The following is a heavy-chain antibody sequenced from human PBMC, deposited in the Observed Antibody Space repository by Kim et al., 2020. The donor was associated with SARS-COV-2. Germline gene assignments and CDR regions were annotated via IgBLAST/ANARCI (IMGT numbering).Heavy chain of an antibody. V-gene: IGHV3-21*04. D-gene: IGHD3-10*01. CDR1: GFTFSSYS. CDR3: AGAGSGTYYSNPDAYFYYGMGV. CDR2: ISSSSSFI. J-gene: IGHJ6*02. Sequence: GGSLRLSCAASGFTFSSYSMNWVRQGPGKGLEWVSSISSSSSFIYYADSVKGRFTISRDNAKNSVFLQMDSLRAEDTAVYFCAGAGSGTYYSNPDAYFYYGMGVWGQGTTVTVSS.